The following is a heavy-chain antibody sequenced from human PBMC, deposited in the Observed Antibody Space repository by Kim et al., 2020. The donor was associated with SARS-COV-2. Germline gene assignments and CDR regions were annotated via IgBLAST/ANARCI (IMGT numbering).Heavy chain of an antibody. D-gene: IGHD3-9*01. Sequence: AASVKGRFTISRDNAKNSLYLQMNSLRAEDTAVYYCARRILTGYYYAFDIWGQGTMVTVSS. J-gene: IGHJ3*02. V-gene: IGHV3-11*03. CDR3: ARRILTGYYYAFDI.